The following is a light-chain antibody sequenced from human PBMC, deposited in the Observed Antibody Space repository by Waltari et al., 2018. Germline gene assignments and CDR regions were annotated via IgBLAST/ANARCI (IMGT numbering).Light chain of an antibody. V-gene: IGKV1-9*01. CDR2: AAS. CDR1: QCISSS. CDR3: QQLSTYPLT. J-gene: IGKJ4*01. Sequence: DIQLTQSPSFLSVSVGDRATITCRASQCISSSLAWYQQKPGKAPKLLVYAASSLQSGVPSRFSGSGSGTEFSLTSSSLQPEDFASYYCQQLSTYPLTIGGGTKVEIK.